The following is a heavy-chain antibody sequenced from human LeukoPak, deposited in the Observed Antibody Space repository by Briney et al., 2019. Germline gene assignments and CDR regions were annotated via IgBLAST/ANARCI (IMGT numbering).Heavy chain of an antibody. CDR3: AKVSSGWSKGFRGYYGMDV. J-gene: IGHJ6*02. Sequence: PGGSLRLSCAASGFTFSNFTMNWVRQAPGKGLEGVSSISDSSRYIYYADSLKGRFTISRDNAKNSLSLQMNSLRAEDTAVYYCAKVSSGWSKGFRGYYGMDVWGQGTTVTVSS. D-gene: IGHD6-13*01. CDR1: GFTFSNFT. CDR2: ISDSSRYI. V-gene: IGHV3-21*01.